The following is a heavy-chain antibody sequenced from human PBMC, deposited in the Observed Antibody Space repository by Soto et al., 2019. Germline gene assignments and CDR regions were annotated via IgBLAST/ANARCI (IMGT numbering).Heavy chain of an antibody. V-gene: IGHV4-31*03. D-gene: IGHD3-9*01. CDR1: GGSISSGGYY. Sequence: QVQLQESGPGLVKPSQTLSLTCTVSGGSISSGGYYWSWIRQHPGKGLEWIGYIYYSGSTYYNPSLKSRVTIPDEKSKXPFSLKLSSVTAADTAVYYCARMERSLSGYYFVDYWGQGTLVTVSS. CDR3: ARMERSLSGYYFVDY. CDR2: IYYSGST. J-gene: IGHJ4*02.